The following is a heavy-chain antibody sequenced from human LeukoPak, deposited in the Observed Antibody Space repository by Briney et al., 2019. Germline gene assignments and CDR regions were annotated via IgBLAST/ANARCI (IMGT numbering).Heavy chain of an antibody. CDR1: GFTFSSYW. D-gene: IGHD2-2*01. V-gene: IGHV3-7*01. CDR2: IKQDGSEK. J-gene: IGHJ4*02. Sequence: GGSLRLSCAASGFTFSSYWMSWVRQAPGKGLEWVANIKQDGSEKYYVDSVKGRFTISRDNAKNSLYLQMNSLRAEDTAVYYCAKGTIRVVPAAPLDYWGQGTLVTVSS. CDR3: AKGTIRVVPAAPLDY.